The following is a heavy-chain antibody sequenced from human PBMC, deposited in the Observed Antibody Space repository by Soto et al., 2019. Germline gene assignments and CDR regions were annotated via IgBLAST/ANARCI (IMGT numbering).Heavy chain of an antibody. Sequence: QVQLQESGPGLVKPSETLSLTCTVSGGSVSSGSCYWSWIRQPPGKGLEWIGYIYYSGSTNYNPSLKSRVTISVDTSKNQFSLKLSSVTAADTAVYYCARMSSGSDYWGQGTLVTVSS. V-gene: IGHV4-61*01. J-gene: IGHJ4*02. CDR3: ARMSSGSDY. CDR2: IYYSGST. CDR1: GGSVSSGSCY. D-gene: IGHD3-22*01.